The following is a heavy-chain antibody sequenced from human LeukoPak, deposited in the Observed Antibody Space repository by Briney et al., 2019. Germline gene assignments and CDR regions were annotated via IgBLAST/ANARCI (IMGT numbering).Heavy chain of an antibody. CDR2: IIPIFGTA. Sequence: SSVKVSCKASGGTFSSYAISWVRQAPGQGLEWMGGIIPIFGTANYAQKFQGRVTITADKSTSTAYMELSSLRSEDTAVYYCASDRDYYYYYMDVWGKGTTVTVSS. CDR1: GGTFSSYA. CDR3: ASDRDYYYYYMDV. V-gene: IGHV1-69*06. J-gene: IGHJ6*03.